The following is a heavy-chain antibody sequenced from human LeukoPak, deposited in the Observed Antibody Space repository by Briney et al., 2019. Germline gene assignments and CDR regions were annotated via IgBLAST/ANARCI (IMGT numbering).Heavy chain of an antibody. CDR2: IFYSGST. CDR1: GGSIISYY. D-gene: IGHD7-27*01. Sequence: SETLSLTCTVSGGSIISYYWSWIRQPPGKGLEWIGYIFYSGSTQYNPSLKSRVSISVDTSKNQFTLKLRSVTAADTAVYYCARKNGDDLFDYWGQGTLVTVSS. V-gene: IGHV4-59*12. J-gene: IGHJ4*02. CDR3: ARKNGDDLFDY.